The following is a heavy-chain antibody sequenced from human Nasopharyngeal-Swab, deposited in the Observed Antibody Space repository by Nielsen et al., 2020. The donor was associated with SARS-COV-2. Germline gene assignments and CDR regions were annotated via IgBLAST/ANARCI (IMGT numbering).Heavy chain of an antibody. CDR1: GFTFSSYW. CDR3: ARTRWDILTGYYFDY. CDR2: IKQDGSEK. Sequence: GESLKISCAASGFTFSSYWMSWVRQAPGKGLEWVANIKQDGSEKYYVDSVKGRFTISRDNAKNSLYLQMNSLRAEDTAVYYCARTRWDILTGYYFDYWGQGTLGTVSS. D-gene: IGHD3-9*01. J-gene: IGHJ4*02. V-gene: IGHV3-7*01.